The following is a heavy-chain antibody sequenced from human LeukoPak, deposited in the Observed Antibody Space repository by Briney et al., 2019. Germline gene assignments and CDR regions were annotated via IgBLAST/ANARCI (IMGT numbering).Heavy chain of an antibody. V-gene: IGHV1-18*01. J-gene: IGHJ4*02. D-gene: IGHD1-20*01. CDR2: ISTYNGDT. Sequence: ASVKVSCKASGYSFINYGVSCVRQAPGQGLEWMEWISTYNGDTNYAQKLQGRVTMTTDTSTSTAYMELRSLRSDDTAVYYCARDRRVTGTTGGYWGQGTLVTVSS. CDR3: ARDRRVTGTTGGY. CDR1: GYSFINYG.